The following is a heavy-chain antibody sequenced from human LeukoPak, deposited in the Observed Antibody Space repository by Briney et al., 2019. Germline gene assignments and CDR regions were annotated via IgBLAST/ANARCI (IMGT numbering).Heavy chain of an antibody. CDR3: AKGPRRGWELLIAFDI. CDR1: GFTFSSYG. CDR2: ISYDGSNK. J-gene: IGHJ3*02. V-gene: IGHV3-30*18. Sequence: PGGSLRLSCAASGFTFSSYGMHWVRQAPGKGLEWVAVISYDGSNKYYADSVKGRFTISRDNSKNRLYLQMNSLRAEDTAVYYCAKGPRRGWELLIAFDIWGQGTMVTVSS. D-gene: IGHD1-26*01.